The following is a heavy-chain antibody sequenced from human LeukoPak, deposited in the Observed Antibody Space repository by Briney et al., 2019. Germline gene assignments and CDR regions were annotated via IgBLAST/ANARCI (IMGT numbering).Heavy chain of an antibody. CDR1: GDTVSSNSAA. Sequence: SQTLSLTSAISGDTVSSNSAAWKWIRQSPSRGLEWLGRTYFRTKWFNDYAESVKIRITINADTSQTEVSLHLNSVTPEDTAVYYCARDKYSRSLLVIPDGFDFWGQGTMVTVSS. CDR3: ARDKYSRSLLVIPDGFDF. CDR2: TYFRTKWFN. D-gene: IGHD1-26*01. J-gene: IGHJ3*01. V-gene: IGHV6-1*01.